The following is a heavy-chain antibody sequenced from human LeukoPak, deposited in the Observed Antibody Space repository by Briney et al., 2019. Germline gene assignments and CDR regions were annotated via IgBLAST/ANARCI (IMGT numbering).Heavy chain of an antibody. Sequence: PGGSLRLSCAASGFTFSSYGMHWVRQAPGKGLEWVAVISYDGSNKYYADSVKGRFTISRDNSKNTLYLQMNSLRAEDTAVYYCARDIDIAAAGTTDYWGQGTLVTVSS. CDR1: GFTFSSYG. CDR2: ISYDGSNK. D-gene: IGHD6-13*01. J-gene: IGHJ4*02. CDR3: ARDIDIAAAGTTDY. V-gene: IGHV3-30*03.